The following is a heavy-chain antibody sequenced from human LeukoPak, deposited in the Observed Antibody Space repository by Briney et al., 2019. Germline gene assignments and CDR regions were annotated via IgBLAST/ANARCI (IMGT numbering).Heavy chain of an antibody. D-gene: IGHD3-22*01. CDR3: ARDWAYYYDSSGYSDY. CDR1: GYTFTSYG. Sequence: ASVKVSCKASGYTFTSYGISWVRQAPGQGLEWMGWISAYNGNTNYAQKLQGRVTMTTDTSTSTAYMELRSLRSDDTAVYYCARDWAYYYDSSGYSDYWGQGTLVTVSS. J-gene: IGHJ4*02. V-gene: IGHV1-18*01. CDR2: ISAYNGNT.